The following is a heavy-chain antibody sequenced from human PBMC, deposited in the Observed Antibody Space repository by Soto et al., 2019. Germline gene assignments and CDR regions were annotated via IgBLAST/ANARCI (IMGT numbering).Heavy chain of an antibody. V-gene: IGHV3-48*02. Sequence: GGSLGLSCAASGFTFSDYSMNWVRQAPGKGLEWLSFIGHGSSRIYYADSVKGRFTISRDNAENSLYLHMNSLRDEDTAVYYCARDFWYRLDYWGQGTLVTVSS. CDR2: IGHGSSRI. CDR1: GFTFSDYS. J-gene: IGHJ4*02. D-gene: IGHD6-13*01. CDR3: ARDFWYRLDY.